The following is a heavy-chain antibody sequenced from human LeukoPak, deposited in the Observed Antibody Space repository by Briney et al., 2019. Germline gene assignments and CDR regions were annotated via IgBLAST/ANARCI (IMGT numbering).Heavy chain of an antibody. CDR2: ISYDGSNK. V-gene: IGHV3-30-3*01. J-gene: IGHJ4*02. CDR3: ATLGNY. Sequence: SCKASGYTFTGYYMHWVRQAPGKGLEWVAVISYDGSNKYYADSVKGRFTISRDNSKNTLYLQMNSLRAEDTAVYYCATLGNYWGQGTLVTVSS. CDR1: GYTFTGYY.